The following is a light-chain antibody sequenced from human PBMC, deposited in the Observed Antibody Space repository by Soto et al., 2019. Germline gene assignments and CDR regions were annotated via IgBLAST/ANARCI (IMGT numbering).Light chain of an antibody. CDR2: GSS. J-gene: IGKJ2*01. V-gene: IGKV3-20*01. CDR3: QQYGSSPPYT. CDR1: QSVSGSY. Sequence: EIVLTQSPGTLSLSPGERATLSCRASQSVSGSYLAWYQQKPGQSPRLLIYGSSDRATGIPDRFSGRGSGTTFTLTISRVEPEDFAVYYCQQYGSSPPYTFGQGTKLEIK.